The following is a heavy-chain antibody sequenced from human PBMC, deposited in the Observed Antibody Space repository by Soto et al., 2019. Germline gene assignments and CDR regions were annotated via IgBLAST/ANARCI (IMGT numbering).Heavy chain of an antibody. J-gene: IGHJ4*02. CDR2: ISGSDDST. D-gene: IGHD6-6*01. CDR3: AKRSSSSTFDY. Sequence: EVQLLESGGGLVQPGESLRLSCAASGFTFSSYAMSWVRQAPGKGLEWVSVISGSDDSTYYADSVKGRFTISRDNSKKTLYLQMNSLTAEDTAVYDCAKRSSSSTFDYWGQGTLGSVSS. V-gene: IGHV3-23*01. CDR1: GFTFSSYA.